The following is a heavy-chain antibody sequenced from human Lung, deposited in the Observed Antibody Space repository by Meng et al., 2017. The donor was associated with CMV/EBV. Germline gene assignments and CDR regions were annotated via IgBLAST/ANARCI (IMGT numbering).Heavy chain of an antibody. D-gene: IGHD3-10*01. V-gene: IGHV4-61*01. CDR1: GGSVSSGSYY. Sequence: GSLRLXCTVSGGSVSSGSYYWSWIRQPPGKGLEWIGYIYYSGSTNYNPSLKSRVTISVDTSKNQFSLKLSSVTAADTAVYYCAREDYYTPFLGPVGGMDVWGQGTTVTVSS. CDR3: AREDYYTPFLGPVGGMDV. J-gene: IGHJ6*02. CDR2: IYYSGST.